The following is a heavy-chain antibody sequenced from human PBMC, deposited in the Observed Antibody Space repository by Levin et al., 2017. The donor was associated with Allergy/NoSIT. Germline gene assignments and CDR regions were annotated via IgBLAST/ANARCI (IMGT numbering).Heavy chain of an antibody. CDR3: AKDRRPLYEEDYYYMDV. Sequence: PGGSLRLSCTASGFTFSNYGMHWVRQVPGKGPEWVAFIWYDGSSQNYADSVKGRFTISRDNSKNTLYLLMNSLKSEDTALYYCAKDRRPLYEEDYYYMDVWGKGTTVIVS. J-gene: IGHJ6*03. CDR2: IWYDGSSQ. CDR1: GFTFSNYG. D-gene: IGHD2-2*02. V-gene: IGHV3-30*02.